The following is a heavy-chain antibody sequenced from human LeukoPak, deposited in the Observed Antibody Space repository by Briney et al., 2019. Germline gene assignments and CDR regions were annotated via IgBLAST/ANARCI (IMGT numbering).Heavy chain of an antibody. J-gene: IGHJ4*02. V-gene: IGHV3-30-3*01. CDR1: GFTFRSYA. CDR3: AREGSGSYEPCY. D-gene: IGHD3-10*01. Sequence: GGSLRLSCAASGFTFRSYAIHWVRQAPGKGLEWVAFISYDGNIKYYADSVKGRFSISRDNSKNTLYLQMNSLRAEDTAVYYCAREGSGSYEPCYWGQGTLVTVSS. CDR2: ISYDGNIK.